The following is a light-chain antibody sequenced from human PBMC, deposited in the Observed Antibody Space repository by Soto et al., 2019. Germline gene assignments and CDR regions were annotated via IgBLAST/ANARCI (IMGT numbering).Light chain of an antibody. CDR1: SSDVGGYNL. CDR2: EGT. CDR3: CSYAGSSTVV. J-gene: IGLJ2*01. V-gene: IGLV2-23*01. Sequence: QSALTQPASVSGSPGQSITISCTGSSSDVGGYNLVSWYQQHPGKAPKVMIYEGTKRPSGVSNRFSGSKSGNTASLTISGLQAEDEADYYCCSYAGSSTVVFGGGTKVTVL.